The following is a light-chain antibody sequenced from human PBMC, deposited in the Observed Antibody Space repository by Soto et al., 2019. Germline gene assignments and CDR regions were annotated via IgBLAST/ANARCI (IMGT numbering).Light chain of an antibody. CDR2: GAS. CDR1: QSVSNI. Sequence: EIVMTQSPATLSVSPGERATLSCRASQSVSNILAWHQQKPGQGPRLLIYGASIMATGIPARFSGSGSGPDFTLTISSLQSEDFAVYYCQQYSKWPWTFGQGTKVEI. J-gene: IGKJ1*01. CDR3: QQYSKWPWT. V-gene: IGKV3-15*01.